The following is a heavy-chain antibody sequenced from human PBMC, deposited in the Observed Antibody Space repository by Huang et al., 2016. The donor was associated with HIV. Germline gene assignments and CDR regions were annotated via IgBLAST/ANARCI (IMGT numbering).Heavy chain of an antibody. V-gene: IGHV3-49*05. CDR2: SRSKDYSETT. D-gene: IGHD3-22*01. Sequence: EVQFVESGGGLVKPGRSLRLSCTASGFTFGNYGMSWFRQAPGKGMEWVGFSRSKDYSETTEYAASVKGRFTISRDDSKSIAYLQMNSLKPEDTAVYYCTRDSVYPNYYDGSGFYFDYWGQGTLVTVSS. CDR1: GFTFGNYG. J-gene: IGHJ4*02. CDR3: TRDSVYPNYYDGSGFYFDY.